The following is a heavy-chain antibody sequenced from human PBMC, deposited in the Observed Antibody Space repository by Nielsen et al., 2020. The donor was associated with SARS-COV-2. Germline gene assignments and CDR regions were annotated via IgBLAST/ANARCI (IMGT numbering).Heavy chain of an antibody. Sequence: AAVKVSCKASGYTFTGYYMHWVRQAPGQGLEWMGWINPNSGGTNYAQKFQGWVTMTRDTSISTAYMELSRLRSDDTAVYYCAREGVTGDPFDYWGQGTLVTVSS. CDR3: AREGVTGDPFDY. CDR2: INPNSGGT. J-gene: IGHJ4*02. D-gene: IGHD7-27*01. V-gene: IGHV1-2*04. CDR1: GYTFTGYY.